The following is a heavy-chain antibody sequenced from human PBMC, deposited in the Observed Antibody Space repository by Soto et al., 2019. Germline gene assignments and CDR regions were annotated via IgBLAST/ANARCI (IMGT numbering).Heavy chain of an antibody. D-gene: IGHD1-26*01. V-gene: IGHV3-74*01. CDR2: ISFDGITT. Sequence: PGVTRRLSCTASGCTFNPHWRHWVRKAPGKGLVWVSRISFDGITTNSADSVKGRLTVCRDNGKNTVYLHVNTLRDEDTAVYYCARGGAMGVDYWGQGTLVTVSS. CDR1: GCTFNPHW. CDR3: ARGGAMGVDY. J-gene: IGHJ4*02.